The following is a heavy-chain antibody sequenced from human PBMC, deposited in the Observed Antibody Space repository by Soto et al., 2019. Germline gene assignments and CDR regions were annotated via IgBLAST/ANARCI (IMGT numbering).Heavy chain of an antibody. V-gene: IGHV4-59*01. CDR3: ARGGGAIPSYYYGMDV. CDR1: GGSISGYY. Sequence: SETLSLTCTVSGGSISGYYWTWIRQPPGKGLEWIGYIYYSGGPNYNPSLKSRVTISVDTSKNQFSLKLSSVTAADTAVYYCARGGGAIPSYYYGMDVWGQGTLVTVSS. J-gene: IGHJ6*02. CDR2: IYYSGGP. D-gene: IGHD3-10*01.